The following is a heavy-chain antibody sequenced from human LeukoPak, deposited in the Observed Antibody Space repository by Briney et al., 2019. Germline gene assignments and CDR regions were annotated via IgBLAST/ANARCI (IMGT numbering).Heavy chain of an antibody. CDR1: AFIFSSYW. CDR2: IKQDGSEK. D-gene: IGHD3-10*01. Sequence: GGSLRLSCAASAFIFSSYWMIWFRQAPGRGLEWVANIKQDGSEKYYVDSVKGRFTISRDNAKNSLYLQVNSLRAEDTAVYYCARDLGVLWFGESNPFDYWGQGTLVTVSS. J-gene: IGHJ4*02. V-gene: IGHV3-7*01. CDR3: ARDLGVLWFGESNPFDY.